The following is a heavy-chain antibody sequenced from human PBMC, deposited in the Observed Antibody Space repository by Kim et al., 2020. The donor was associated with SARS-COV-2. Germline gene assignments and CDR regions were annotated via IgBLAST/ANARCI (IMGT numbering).Heavy chain of an antibody. V-gene: IGHV3-23*01. D-gene: IGHD2-15*01. J-gene: IGHJ4*02. CDR3: ARGGGGYLDY. Sequence: SSPTYVRGRFTITSDNSRNTTYVQMNSLRDDDTAVYYCARGGGGYLDYWGQGTLVTVSS.